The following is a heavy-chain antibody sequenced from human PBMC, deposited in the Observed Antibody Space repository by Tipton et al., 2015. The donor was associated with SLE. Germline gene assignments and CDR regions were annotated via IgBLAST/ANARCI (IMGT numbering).Heavy chain of an antibody. CDR2: ISGSGGST. V-gene: IGHV3-23*01. D-gene: IGHD4-17*01. CDR3: AKAVTTVTTSFDY. CDR1: GFTFSSYE. J-gene: IGHJ4*02. Sequence: SLRLSCAASGFTFSSYEMNWVRQAPGKGLEWVSAISGSGGSTYYADSVKGRFTISRDNSKNTLYLQMNSLRAEDTAVYYCAKAVTTVTTSFDYWGQGTLVTVSS.